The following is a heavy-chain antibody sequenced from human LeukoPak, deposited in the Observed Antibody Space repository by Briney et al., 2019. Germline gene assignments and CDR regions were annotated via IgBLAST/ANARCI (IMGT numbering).Heavy chain of an antibody. CDR1: GGSFSGYY. CDR2: INHSGST. V-gene: IGHV4-34*01. J-gene: IGHJ4*02. D-gene: IGHD6-19*01. Sequence: SETLSLTCAVYGGSFSGYYWSWIRQPPGKGLEWIGEINHSGSTNYNPSLKSRVTISVDTSKHQFSLKLSSVTAADTAVYYCARTSGWYNFDYWGQGTLVTVSS. CDR3: ARTSGWYNFDY.